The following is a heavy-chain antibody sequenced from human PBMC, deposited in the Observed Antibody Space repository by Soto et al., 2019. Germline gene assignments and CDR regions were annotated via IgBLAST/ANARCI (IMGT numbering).Heavy chain of an antibody. J-gene: IGHJ6*02. Sequence: QVQLVESGGGVVQPGRSLRLSCAASGFTFSSYGMHWVRQAPGKGLEWVAVISYDGSNKYYADSVKGRFTISRDNSKNTLYQQLNSLRAEDTAVYDCAKDQLRGVRGVITYYYGMEVWGPGTTVTVSS. CDR1: GFTFSSYG. CDR2: ISYDGSNK. D-gene: IGHD3-10*01. V-gene: IGHV3-30*18. CDR3: AKDQLRGVRGVITYYYGMEV.